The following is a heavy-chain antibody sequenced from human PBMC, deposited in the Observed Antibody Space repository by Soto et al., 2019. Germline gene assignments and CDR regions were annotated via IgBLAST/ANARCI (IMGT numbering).Heavy chain of an antibody. V-gene: IGHV4-34*01. Sequence: KPSETLSLTCAVYGGSFSGYYWSWIRQPPGKGLEWIGEINHSGSTNYNPSLKSRVTISVDTSKNQFSLKLSSVTAADTAVYYCARGVATINPFGDYWGQGTLVTVSS. J-gene: IGHJ4*02. CDR2: INHSGST. CDR3: ARGVATINPFGDY. D-gene: IGHD5-12*01. CDR1: GGSFSGYY.